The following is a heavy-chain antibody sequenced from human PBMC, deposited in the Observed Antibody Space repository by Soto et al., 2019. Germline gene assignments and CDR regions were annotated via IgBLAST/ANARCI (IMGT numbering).Heavy chain of an antibody. CDR3: VRDGLDYYDTERLYFDN. CDR1: GFNFITYS. V-gene: IGHV3-21*01. Sequence: EVQLVESGGGPVRPGGSLKLSCAASGFNFITYSLSWVRQAPGKGLEWVASISSSAVYIDYADSVKGRFTTSRDNANHSLYLQVNSQRAEDTATYYCVRDGLDYYDTERLYFDNWGQGTLVTVSS. J-gene: IGHJ4*02. D-gene: IGHD3-22*01. CDR2: ISSSAVYI.